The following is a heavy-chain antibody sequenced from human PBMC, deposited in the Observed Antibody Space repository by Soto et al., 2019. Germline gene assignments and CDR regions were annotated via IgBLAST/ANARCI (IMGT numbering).Heavy chain of an antibody. D-gene: IGHD3-10*01. CDR3: ARDLRAWFGELLWNDAFDI. J-gene: IGHJ3*02. CDR2: FYNAGST. Sequence: PGGSLRLSCVASGFTGSDNYMNWVRQAPGKGLEWVSLFYNAGSTYYADSVKGRFTISRDNSKNTLFLQMNSLRAEDTAVYYCARDLRAWFGELLWNDAFDIWGQGTMVTVSS. CDR1: GFTGSDNY. V-gene: IGHV3-66*01.